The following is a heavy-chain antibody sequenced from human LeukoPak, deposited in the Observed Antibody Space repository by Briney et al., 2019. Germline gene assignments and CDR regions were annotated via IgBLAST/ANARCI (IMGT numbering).Heavy chain of an antibody. V-gene: IGHV3-9*01. D-gene: IGHD3-22*01. CDR3: TQVLFYDSVTWYFDL. Sequence: GGSLRLSCAASGFTIHDYPMHWVRQAPGKGLEGVSGISCNSATIDYADSVKGRFTTSSDNAKTFLYLQMDSLRADDTALYYSTQVLFYDSVTWYFDLWGRGTLVSVSS. J-gene: IGHJ2*01. CDR2: ISCNSATI. CDR1: GFTIHDYP.